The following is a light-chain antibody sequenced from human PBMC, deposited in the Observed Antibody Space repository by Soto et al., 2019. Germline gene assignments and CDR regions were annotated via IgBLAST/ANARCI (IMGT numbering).Light chain of an antibody. J-gene: IGKJ1*01. Sequence: EIVMTQSPATLSVSPGNRVILSCWASQSVSSNLAWYQQKPGQAPRLLIYGASARATGIPERFRGSGSGTEFTLTISSLRSEDFAVYYCQHSNNWPLTFGQGTKVEI. V-gene: IGKV3-15*01. CDR3: QHSNNWPLT. CDR1: QSVSSN. CDR2: GAS.